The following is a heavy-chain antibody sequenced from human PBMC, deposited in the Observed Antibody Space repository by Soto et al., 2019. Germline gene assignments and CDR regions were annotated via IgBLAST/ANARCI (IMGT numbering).Heavy chain of an antibody. CDR3: ARGVYDYWSGYYAGSGLDV. V-gene: IGHV4-59*13. Sequence: QVPLQESGPGLVKPSETLSLTCTVSGDSMSPFYWNWIRQSPAKGLEWIGYSYYSGNTNYNPSLNSRVAISVDPSKHQFYLKLSSVTASDTAVYYCARGVYDYWSGYYAGSGLDVWGQGTTVTVSS. CDR1: GDSMSPFY. J-gene: IGHJ6*02. CDR2: SYYSGNT. D-gene: IGHD3-3*01.